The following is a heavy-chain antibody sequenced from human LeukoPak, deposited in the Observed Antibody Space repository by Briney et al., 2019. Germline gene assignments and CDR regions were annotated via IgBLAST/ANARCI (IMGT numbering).Heavy chain of an antibody. D-gene: IGHD2-2*01. CDR2: IYYSGST. J-gene: IGHJ5*02. CDR1: GGSISSYY. V-gene: IGHV4-59*01. Sequence: MASETLSLTCTVSGGSISSYYWSWIRQPPGKGLEWIGHIYYSGSTNYNPSLKSRVTISVDTSKNQFSLKLSSVTAADTAVYYCARVPAATRGAWWFDPWGQGTLVTVSS. CDR3: ARVPAATRGAWWFDP.